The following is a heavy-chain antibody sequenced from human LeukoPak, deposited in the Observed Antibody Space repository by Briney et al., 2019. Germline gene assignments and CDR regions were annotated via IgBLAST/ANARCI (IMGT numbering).Heavy chain of an antibody. CDR1: GGTFSSYA. J-gene: IGHJ4*02. D-gene: IGHD2-2*01. V-gene: IGHV1-69*13. CDR2: IIPIFGTA. Sequence: SVKVSCKASGGTFSSYAISWVRQAPGQGLEWMGGIIPIFGTANYAQKFQGRVAITADGSTSTAYMELSSLRSEDTAVYYCARSIKSYQLLLYFDYWGQGTLVTVSS. CDR3: ARSIKSYQLLLYFDY.